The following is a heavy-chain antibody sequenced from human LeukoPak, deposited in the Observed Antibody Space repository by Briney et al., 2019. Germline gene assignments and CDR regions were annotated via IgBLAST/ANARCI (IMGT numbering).Heavy chain of an antibody. V-gene: IGHV3-23*01. CDR3: AKDADISVQLVVITSFDY. CDR2: ISGSGDRT. J-gene: IGHJ4*02. CDR1: GFTFSRYG. D-gene: IGHD3-22*01. Sequence: PGGSLRLSCAASGFTFSRYGMSAISGSGDRTYHADSVRGRFTISRDNSKNMLYLQMNSLRAEDTALYYCAKDADISVQLVVITSFDYWGQGTLVTVSS.